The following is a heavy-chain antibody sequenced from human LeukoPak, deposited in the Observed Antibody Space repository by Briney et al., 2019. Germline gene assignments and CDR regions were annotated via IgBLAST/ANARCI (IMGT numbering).Heavy chain of an antibody. J-gene: IGHJ4*02. CDR2: ISAYNGNT. CDR1: GYTFTSYG. CDR3: ARGNTMVTWPAFVY. Sequence: GASVKVSCKASGYTFTSYGISWVRQAPGQGLEWMGWISAYNGNTNYAQKLQGRVTMTTDTSTSTAYMELSRLRSDDTAVYYCARGNTMVTWPAFVYWGQETLVTVSS. V-gene: IGHV1-18*01. D-gene: IGHD4-23*01.